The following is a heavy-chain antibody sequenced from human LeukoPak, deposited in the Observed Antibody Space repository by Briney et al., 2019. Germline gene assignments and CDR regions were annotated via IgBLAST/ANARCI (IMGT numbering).Heavy chain of an antibody. CDR2: IHYDGDYK. D-gene: IGHD1-26*01. J-gene: IGHJ3*02. CDR1: GFTFNNYD. Sequence: GGSLRLSCAASGFTFNNYDMHWVRQAPGKGLEWVTFIHYDGDYKYYADSVKGRFTISRDNAKNSLCLQMNSLRAEDTALYYCANFAGEDAFDIWGQGTMVTVSS. V-gene: IGHV3-30*02. CDR3: ANFAGEDAFDI.